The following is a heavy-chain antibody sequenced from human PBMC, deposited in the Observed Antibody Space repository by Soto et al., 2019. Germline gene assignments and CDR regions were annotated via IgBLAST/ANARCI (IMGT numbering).Heavy chain of an antibody. CDR2: IRSKANSYAT. CDR3: TSSLPSGGSGYYYLAY. J-gene: IGHJ4*02. D-gene: IGHD3-22*01. CDR1: GFTSSGSA. V-gene: IGHV3-73*01. Sequence: GGSLKLSCAASGFTSSGSAMHWVRQASGKGLEWVGRIRSKANSYATAYAESVKGRFTISRDDSKNTAYLQMNSLKTEDTAVYYCTSSLPSGGSGYYYLAYWGQGTLVTVSS.